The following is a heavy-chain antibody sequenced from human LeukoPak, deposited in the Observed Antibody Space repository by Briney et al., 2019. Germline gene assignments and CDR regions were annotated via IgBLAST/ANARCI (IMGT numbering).Heavy chain of an antibody. D-gene: IGHD3-22*01. V-gene: IGHV1-2*02. Sequence: ASVKVSCKASGYTFTGYYMHWVRRAPGQGLEWMGWINPNSGGTNYAQKFQGRVTMTRDASISTAYMELSRLRSDDTAVYYCARGLDMIVVVITEYFHHWGQGTLVTVSS. CDR2: INPNSGGT. J-gene: IGHJ1*01. CDR3: ARGLDMIVVVITEYFHH. CDR1: GYTFTGYY.